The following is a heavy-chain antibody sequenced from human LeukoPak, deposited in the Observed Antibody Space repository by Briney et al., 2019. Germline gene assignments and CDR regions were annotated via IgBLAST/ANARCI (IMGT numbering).Heavy chain of an antibody. CDR3: AREIVGAGSFDY. D-gene: IGHD1-26*01. CDR2: IYYSGST. J-gene: IGHJ4*02. CDR1: GGSIRSSYYY. Sequence: SETLSLTCTVSGGSIRSSYYYWSWIRQHPGKGLEWIGYIYYSGSTYYNPSLKSRVTISVDTSKNQFSLKLSSVTAADTAVYYCAREIVGAGSFDYWGQGTLVTVSS. V-gene: IGHV4-31*03.